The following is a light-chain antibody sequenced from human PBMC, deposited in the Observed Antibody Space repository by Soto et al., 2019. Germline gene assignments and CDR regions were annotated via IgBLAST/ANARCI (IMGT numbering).Light chain of an antibody. Sequence: DIQLPQSPSFLSASVGDRVTITCRASQGISSYLAWYQQKPWKAPKLLIYAASTLQSGVPSRFSGSGSGTEFTLTISSLQPEDFANYYCQQFNSYPRKFGQGTTVEIK. CDR2: AAS. CDR1: QGISSY. CDR3: QQFNSYPRK. V-gene: IGKV1-9*01. J-gene: IGKJ1*01.